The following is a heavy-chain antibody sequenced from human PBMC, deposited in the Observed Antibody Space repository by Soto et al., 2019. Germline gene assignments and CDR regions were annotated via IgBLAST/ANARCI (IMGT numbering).Heavy chain of an antibody. CDR3: AMVDNYVTPPPQDV. CDR2: ISPYTGDT. CDR1: GYIFVNYG. D-gene: IGHD3-16*01. J-gene: IGHJ6*02. Sequence: QVQLVQSGDEMKKPGASVRVSCKASGYIFVNYGIAWVRQAPGQGLEWMGWISPYTGDTHSASKVQGRLTMTTDTSTSTAYMDLGSLTSDDTAVYYWAMVDNYVTPPPQDVWGQGTTVTVSS. V-gene: IGHV1-18*01.